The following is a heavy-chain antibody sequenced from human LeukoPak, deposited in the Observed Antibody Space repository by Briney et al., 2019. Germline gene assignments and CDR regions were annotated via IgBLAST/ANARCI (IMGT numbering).Heavy chain of an antibody. CDR1: GGSISSYY. J-gene: IGHJ4*02. V-gene: IGHV4-59*01. CDR3: ARDRYGDYHFDY. CDR2: IYYSGST. Sequence: SETLFLTCTVSGGSISSYYWSWIRQPPGKGLEWIGYIYYSGSTNYNPSLKSRVTISVDTSKNQFSLKLSSVTAADTAVYYCARDRYGDYHFDYWGQGTLVTVSS. D-gene: IGHD4-17*01.